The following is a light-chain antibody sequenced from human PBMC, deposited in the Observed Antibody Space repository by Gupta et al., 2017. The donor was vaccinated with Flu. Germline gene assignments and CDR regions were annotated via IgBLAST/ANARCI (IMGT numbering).Light chain of an antibody. CDR2: YAS. Sequence: EIFVTPSPDFQVCTPKEKVTITCRASQNIGGALHWYQQKPDQSPKLLIKYASQSFSGVPSRFSGSGSGTDFTLTINSLEPEDAATYYCQQSSDLPWTFGQGTKVEIK. CDR3: QQSSDLPWT. V-gene: IGKV6-21*01. CDR1: QNIGGA. J-gene: IGKJ1*01.